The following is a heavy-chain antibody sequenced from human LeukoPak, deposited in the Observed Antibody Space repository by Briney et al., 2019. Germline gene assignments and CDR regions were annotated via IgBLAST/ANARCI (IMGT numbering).Heavy chain of an antibody. V-gene: IGHV3-21*01. CDR2: ITSRSNHI. Sequence: GGSLRLSCAASGFTFSGYSMNWVRQAPGKGLEWVSSITSRSNHIDYADSVKGRFTIPRDNAKNSLYLQMNSLRAEDTAVYYCARGYDILTGEDYWGQGTLVTVSS. CDR1: GFTFSGYS. CDR3: ARGYDILTGEDY. J-gene: IGHJ4*02. D-gene: IGHD3-9*01.